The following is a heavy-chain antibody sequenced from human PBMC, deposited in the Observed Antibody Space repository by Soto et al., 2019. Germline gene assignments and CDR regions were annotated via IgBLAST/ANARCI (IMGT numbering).Heavy chain of an antibody. CDR3: AREVEEGYSFRFDP. D-gene: IGHD5-18*01. CDR2: IYYSGST. Sequence: PSETLSLTCTVSGGSISSYYWSWIRQPPGKGLEWIGYIYYSGSTNYNPSLKSRVTISVDTSKNQFSLKLSSVTAADTAVYYCAREVEEGYSFRFDPWGQGTLVTVSS. J-gene: IGHJ5*02. V-gene: IGHV4-59*01. CDR1: GGSISSYY.